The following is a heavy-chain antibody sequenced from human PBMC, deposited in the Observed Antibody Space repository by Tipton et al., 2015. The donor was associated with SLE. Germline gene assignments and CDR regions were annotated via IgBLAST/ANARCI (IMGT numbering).Heavy chain of an antibody. Sequence: SLRLSCAASGFTFSSYAMSWVRQAPGKGLKCVSTISGSGGSTYYADSVKGRFTISRDNSKNTLYLQMNSLRAEDTAVYYCARDPSRVGATGLFDYWGQGTLVTVSS. CDR2: ISGSGGST. V-gene: IGHV3-23*01. J-gene: IGHJ4*02. CDR1: GFTFSSYA. CDR3: ARDPSRVGATGLFDY. D-gene: IGHD1-26*01.